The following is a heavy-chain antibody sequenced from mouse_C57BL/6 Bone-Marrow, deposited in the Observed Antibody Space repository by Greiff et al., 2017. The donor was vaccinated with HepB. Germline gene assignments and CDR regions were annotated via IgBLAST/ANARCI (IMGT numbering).Heavy chain of an antibody. CDR1: GFSLTSYG. J-gene: IGHJ4*01. V-gene: IGHV2-2*01. CDR3: ARNLPYYYYAMDY. CDR2: IWSGGST. Sequence: VKLMESGPGLVQPSQRLSITCTVSGFSLTSYGVHWVRQSPGKGLEWLGVIWSGGSTDYNAAFISRLSISKDNSKSQVFFKMNSLQADDTAIYYCARNLPYYYYAMDYWGQGTSVTVSS. D-gene: IGHD2-10*01.